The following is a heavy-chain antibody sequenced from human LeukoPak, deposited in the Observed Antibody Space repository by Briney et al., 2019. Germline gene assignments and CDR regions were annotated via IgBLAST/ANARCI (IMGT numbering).Heavy chain of an antibody. Sequence: PGRSLRLSCAASGFDFGNYAMHWVRQASGKGLQWVSGINWSSKMVAYAASVKGRFTISRDNAKNSLYLQMNSLTSEDTAFYFCAKGSLEMATVDFEFWGQGTLVTVSS. D-gene: IGHD5-24*01. CDR2: INWSSKMV. J-gene: IGHJ4*02. V-gene: IGHV3-9*01. CDR1: GFDFGNYA. CDR3: AKGSLEMATVDFEF.